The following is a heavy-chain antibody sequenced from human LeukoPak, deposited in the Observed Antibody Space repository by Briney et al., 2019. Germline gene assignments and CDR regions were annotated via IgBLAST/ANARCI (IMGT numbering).Heavy chain of an antibody. CDR3: AKVLSGFYYYYGMDV. D-gene: IGHD3-10*01. J-gene: IGHJ6*02. Sequence: GRSLRLSCAASGFTFDDYAMHWVRQAPGKGLEWVSGIIWNSGSIGYADSVKGRFTISRDNAKNSLYLQMNSLRAEDTALYYCAKVLSGFYYYYGMDVWGQGTTVTVSS. CDR2: IIWNSGSI. V-gene: IGHV3-9*01. CDR1: GFTFDDYA.